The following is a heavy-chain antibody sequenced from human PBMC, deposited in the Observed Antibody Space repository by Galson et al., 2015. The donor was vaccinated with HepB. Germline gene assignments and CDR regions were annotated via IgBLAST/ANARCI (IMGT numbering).Heavy chain of an antibody. CDR2: ISYDGSNK. CDR1: GFTVSSYG. CDR3: AKDPTYYHYGMDV. J-gene: IGHJ6*02. Sequence: SLRLSCAASGFTVSSYGMHWVRQAPGKGPEWVAVISYDGSNKYYADSVKGRFTISRDNSKNTLYLQMNSLRAEDTAVYYCAKDPTYYHYGMDVWGHGTTVTVSS. V-gene: IGHV3-30*18.